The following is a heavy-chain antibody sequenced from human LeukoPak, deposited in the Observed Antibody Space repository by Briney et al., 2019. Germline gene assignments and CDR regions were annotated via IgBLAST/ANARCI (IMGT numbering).Heavy chain of an antibody. Sequence: ASVKVSCKASGYTFTGYYMHWVRQAPGQGLEWMGWINPNSGGTNYAQKFQGRVTMTRDTSISTAYMELSRLRSDDTAVYYCAGDRAWFGYLEGFDYWGQGTLVTVSS. CDR2: INPNSGGT. CDR1: GYTFTGYY. D-gene: IGHD3-10*01. CDR3: AGDRAWFGYLEGFDY. J-gene: IGHJ4*02. V-gene: IGHV1-2*02.